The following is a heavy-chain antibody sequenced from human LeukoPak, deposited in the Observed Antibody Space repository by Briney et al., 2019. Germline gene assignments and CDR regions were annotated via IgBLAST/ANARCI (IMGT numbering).Heavy chain of an antibody. V-gene: IGHV3-23*01. D-gene: IGHD3-10*01. CDR2: ISGSGDST. J-gene: IGHJ4*02. CDR3: AKDHSYGSGSLPLPDY. Sequence: GGSLRLSCAASGFTFSSYAMSWVRQAPGKGLEWVSAISGSGDSTYYADSVKGRFTISRDNSKNTLYPQMNSLRAEDTAVYYCAKDHSYGSGSLPLPDYWGQGTLVTVSS. CDR1: GFTFSSYA.